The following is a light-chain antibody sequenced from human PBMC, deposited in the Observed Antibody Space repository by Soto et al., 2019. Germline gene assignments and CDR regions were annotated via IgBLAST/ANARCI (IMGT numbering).Light chain of an antibody. J-gene: IGLJ3*02. Sequence: QSVLTQPPSASGTPGQRVTMSCSGSGSNIGPNYVYWFQQFPGTAPKLLIYNNDQRPSGVPDRFSGSKSGTSVSLGISGLRSEDEADYYCAAWDDSLSGRVFGGGTKLTVL. CDR2: NND. CDR3: AAWDDSLSGRV. V-gene: IGLV1-47*02. CDR1: GSNIGPNY.